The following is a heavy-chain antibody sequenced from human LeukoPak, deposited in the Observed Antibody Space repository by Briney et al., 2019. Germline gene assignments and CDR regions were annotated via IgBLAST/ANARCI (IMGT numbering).Heavy chain of an antibody. D-gene: IGHD3-22*01. CDR3: AKGDYYDPKFDY. V-gene: IGHV3-48*03. CDR2: ISSSGSTT. J-gene: IGHJ4*02. Sequence: GGSLRLSCAASGFTFSSYEMHWVRQAPGKGLEWISYISSSGSTTYYADSVKGRFTISRDNSKNTLYLQTNSMRAEDTAIYYCAKGDYYDPKFDYWGQGTLVTVSS. CDR1: GFTFSSYE.